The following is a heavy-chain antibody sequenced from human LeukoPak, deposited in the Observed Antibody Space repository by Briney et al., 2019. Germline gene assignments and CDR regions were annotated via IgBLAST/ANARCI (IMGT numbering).Heavy chain of an antibody. V-gene: IGHV3-30*01. J-gene: IGHJ4*02. CDR3: ARGSLTGGRIFYFDY. CDR2: ISYVGSHD. D-gene: IGHD7-27*01. Sequence: GGSLRLSCAASGFSFTNYAMDWVRQAPGKGLGWVAVISYVGSHDYSANSVRGRFSIYRDNSKNMVFLQMNSLRDEDTAVYYCARGSLTGGRIFYFDYWGQGSLVGVSS. CDR1: GFSFTNYA.